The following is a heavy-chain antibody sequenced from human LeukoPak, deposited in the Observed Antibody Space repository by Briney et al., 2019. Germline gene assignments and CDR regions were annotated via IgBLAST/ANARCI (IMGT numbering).Heavy chain of an antibody. D-gene: IGHD2-21*02. Sequence: SETLSLTCTVSGYSISSGYYWGWIRQPPGKGLEWIGYNYHQGSINYNPSLKSRVTISVDTSKNQFSLNLTSVTAADTAVYYCAGLHYGDGMHWGQGTLVTVSS. CDR2: NYHQGSI. CDR3: AGLHYGDGMH. CDR1: GYSISSGYY. V-gene: IGHV4-38-2*02. J-gene: IGHJ4*02.